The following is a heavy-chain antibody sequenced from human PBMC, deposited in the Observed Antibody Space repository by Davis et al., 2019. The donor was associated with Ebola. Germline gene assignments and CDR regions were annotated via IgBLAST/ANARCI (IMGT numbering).Heavy chain of an antibody. J-gene: IGHJ3*02. V-gene: IGHV3-23*01. CDR3: AKDTSHIWFDI. CDR1: GCSVSNEV. CDR2: GTSADT. D-gene: IGHD1-26*01. Sequence: GESLKISCSASGCSVSNEVMSWVRQAPGKVLEWVSTYGTSADTYYADSVKGRFTISRDNSKNTLYLQMNGLRVEDTAIYYCAKDTSHIWFDIWGQGTNVTVSS.